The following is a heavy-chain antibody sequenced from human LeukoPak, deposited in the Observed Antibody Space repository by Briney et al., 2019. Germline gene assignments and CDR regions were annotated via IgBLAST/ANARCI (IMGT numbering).Heavy chain of an antibody. V-gene: IGHV3-74*01. CDR2: INNDGSTT. CDR1: GFTFANTW. Sequence: GGSLRLSCAASGFTFANTWMHWVRQAPGKGLVWVSLINNDGSTTNYADSVKGRFTVSRDNAKNTVYLQMNSLRAEDTAVYYCAIGGTYGSGSWGQGTLVTVSS. J-gene: IGHJ4*02. CDR3: AIGGTYGSGS. D-gene: IGHD3-10*01.